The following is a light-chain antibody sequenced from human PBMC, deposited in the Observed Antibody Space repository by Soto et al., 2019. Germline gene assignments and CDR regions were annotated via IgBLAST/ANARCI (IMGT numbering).Light chain of an antibody. CDR3: QQYGSSPVT. J-gene: IGKJ3*01. CDR2: GAS. Sequence: EIVLTQSPGTLSLSPGERATLSCRASQSFSSSYLAWYQQKPGQAPRLLMSGASNRATGIPDRFSGSGSGTDFTLTISRLEPEDFAVYYCQQYGSSPVTFGPGTKVDIK. V-gene: IGKV3-20*01. CDR1: QSFSSSY.